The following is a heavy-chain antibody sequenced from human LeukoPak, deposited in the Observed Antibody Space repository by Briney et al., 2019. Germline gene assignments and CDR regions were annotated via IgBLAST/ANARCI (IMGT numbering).Heavy chain of an antibody. D-gene: IGHD1-1*01. Sequence: GASVKVSCKASGYTFTGYYMHWVRQAPGQGLEWMGWINPNSGGTNYAQKFQGRVTMTRDTSISTAYMELSRLRSDDTAVYYCARDPWNEVQHYYYYMDVWGKGTTVTISS. J-gene: IGHJ6*03. CDR1: GYTFTGYY. CDR2: INPNSGGT. CDR3: ARDPWNEVQHYYYYMDV. V-gene: IGHV1-2*02.